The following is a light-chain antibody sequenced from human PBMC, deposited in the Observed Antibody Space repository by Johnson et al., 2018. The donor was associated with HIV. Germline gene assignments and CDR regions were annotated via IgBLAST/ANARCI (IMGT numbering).Light chain of an antibody. J-gene: IGLJ1*01. CDR1: SSNIGNNF. Sequence: QSVLTQPPSVSAAPVQRVTRSYSGSSSNIGNNFVSWFRQLPLRAPKVLIYDNNKRPSGIPDRFSGSKSGTSATLGITGLQTGDEADYYCGTWDSSLSPGVFGTGTKVTVL. CDR3: GTWDSSLSPGV. CDR2: DNN. V-gene: IGLV1-51*01.